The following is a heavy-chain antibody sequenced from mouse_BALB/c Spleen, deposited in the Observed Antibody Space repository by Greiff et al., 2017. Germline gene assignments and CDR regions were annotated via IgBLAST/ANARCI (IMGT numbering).Heavy chain of an antibody. D-gene: IGHD1-1*01. Sequence: DVMLVESGGGLVQPKGSLKLSCAASGFTFNTYAMNWVRQAPGQGLEWVARIRSKSNNYATYYADSEKDRFTISRDDSQSMLYLQMNNLKTEDTAMYYCARGDYYGSSQFAYWGQGTLVTVSA. CDR2: IRSKSNNYAT. CDR3: ARGDYYGSSQFAY. J-gene: IGHJ3*01. CDR1: GFTFNTYA. V-gene: IGHV10-1*02.